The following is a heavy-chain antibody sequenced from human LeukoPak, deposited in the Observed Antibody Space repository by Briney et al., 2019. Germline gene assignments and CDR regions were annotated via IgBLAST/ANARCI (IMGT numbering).Heavy chain of an antibody. J-gene: IGHJ4*02. CDR3: ARQIAWGVGRFDY. V-gene: IGHV4-59*08. Sequence: SETLSLTCAVSGGSINTYFWSWIRQPPGKGLEWMGYMYYSGSTNYNPSLKSRATISMDTSNNQFSLKLNSVTAADTAVYYCARQIAWGVGRFDYWGQGTLATVSA. CDR2: MYYSGST. D-gene: IGHD3-10*01. CDR1: GGSINTYF.